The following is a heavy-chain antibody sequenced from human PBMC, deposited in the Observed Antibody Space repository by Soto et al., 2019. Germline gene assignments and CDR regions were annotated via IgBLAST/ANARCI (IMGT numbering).Heavy chain of an antibody. CDR3: AVGCKLDYYSLDV. CDR2: VIPMFGTA. CDR1: GGIFTASA. V-gene: IGHV1-69*01. Sequence: QVQLVQSGAEVRKPGSSVKVSCRSSGGIFTASAISWVRQAPGQGPEWMGGVIPMFGTANYPQRFQGRVTINADESTNTAYAQRSSLRSEDTAVYVGAVGCKLDYYSLDVWGQGTTVTVSS. D-gene: IGHD3-10*01. J-gene: IGHJ6*02.